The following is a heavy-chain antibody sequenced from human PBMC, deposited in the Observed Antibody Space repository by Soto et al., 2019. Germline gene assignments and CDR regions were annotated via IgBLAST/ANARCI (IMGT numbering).Heavy chain of an antibody. CDR2: INPNSGGT. D-gene: IGHD3-22*01. V-gene: IGHV1-2*04. CDR1: GYTFTGYY. Sequence: ASVKVSCKASGYTFTGYYMHWVRQAPGQGLEWMGWINPNSGGTNYAQKFQGWVTMTRDTSISTAYMELSRLRSDDTAVYYCAREVIVASGTPLHAYGIDFCGPATTLTLSS. J-gene: IGHJ6*02. CDR3: AREVIVASGTPLHAYGIDF.